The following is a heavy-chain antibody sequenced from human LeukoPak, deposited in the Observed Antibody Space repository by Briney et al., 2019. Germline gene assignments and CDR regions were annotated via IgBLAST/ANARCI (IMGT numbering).Heavy chain of an antibody. Sequence: ADTLSLTCTVSGGSFSRYYWSWIRQPPGKGLEWIGYLYSTGHTISNPSLKSRVTISVDPSKTHFSLKLTSVTAADTAVYYCARHESAVGALFYWGEGTLVT. CDR3: ARHESAVGALFY. CDR2: LYSTGHT. V-gene: IGHV4-59*08. J-gene: IGHJ4*02. CDR1: GGSFSRYY. D-gene: IGHD1-26*01.